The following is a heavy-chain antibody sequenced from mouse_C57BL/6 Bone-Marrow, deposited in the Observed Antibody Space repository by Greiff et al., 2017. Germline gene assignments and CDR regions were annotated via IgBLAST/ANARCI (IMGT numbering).Heavy chain of an antibody. V-gene: IGHV1-9*01. CDR2: ILPGSGST. D-gene: IGHD1-1*01. Sequence: VKLMESGAELMKPGASVKLSCKATGYTFTGYWIEWVKQRPGHGLEWIGEILPGSGSTNYNEKFKGKATFTADTSSNTAYMQLSSLTTEDSAIYYCARKDSYYYGSSYPWYFDVWGTGTTVTVSS. CDR3: ARKDSYYYGSSYPWYFDV. J-gene: IGHJ1*03. CDR1: GYTFTGYW.